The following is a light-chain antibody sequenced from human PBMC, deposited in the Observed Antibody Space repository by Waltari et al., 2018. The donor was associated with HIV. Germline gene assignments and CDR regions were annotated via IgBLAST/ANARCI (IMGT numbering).Light chain of an antibody. V-gene: IGLV1-47*01. Sequence: QSVLTQPPSASGTPGQRVTISCSGSSSNIGSNYIYWYQQLPGTALKLLIYRNNQRPSGFPDRFSGSKSGTSASLAISGLRSEDEADYSCAAWDDSLSGWVFGGGTKLTVL. J-gene: IGLJ3*02. CDR3: AAWDDSLSGWV. CDR1: SSNIGSNY. CDR2: RNN.